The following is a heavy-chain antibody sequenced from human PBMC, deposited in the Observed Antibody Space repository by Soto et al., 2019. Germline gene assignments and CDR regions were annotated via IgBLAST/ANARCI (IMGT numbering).Heavy chain of an antibody. CDR2: ISHHGST. CDR3: ARDNCGGDCHFDY. V-gene: IGHV4-38-2*02. CDR1: GYSISSGYY. J-gene: IGHJ4*02. D-gene: IGHD2-21*02. Sequence: SETLSLTCPVSGYSISSGYYWGWIRQPPRKGLEWIASISHHGSTYYNPSLKSRVTISLDTSKNQVSLKLSSVTAADTAVYYCARDNCGGDCHFDYWGQGTLVTSPQ.